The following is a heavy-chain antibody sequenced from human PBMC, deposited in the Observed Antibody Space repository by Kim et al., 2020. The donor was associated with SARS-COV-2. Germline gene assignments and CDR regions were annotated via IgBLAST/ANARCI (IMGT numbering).Heavy chain of an antibody. CDR3: ASPLGSGMIRSDP. Sequence: YAHSVKGRFTISRDNAKNSLYLQMNSLRDEDTAVYYCASPLGSGMIRSDPWGQGTLVTVSS. J-gene: IGHJ5*02. D-gene: IGHD3-10*01. V-gene: IGHV3-48*02.